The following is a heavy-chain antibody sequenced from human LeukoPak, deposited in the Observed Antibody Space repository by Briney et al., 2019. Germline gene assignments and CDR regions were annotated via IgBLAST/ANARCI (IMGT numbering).Heavy chain of an antibody. V-gene: IGHV4-34*01. CDR2: INHSGST. Sequence: SETLSLTCAVYGGSFSGYYWSWIRQPPGKGLEWIGEINHSGSTNYNPSLKSRVTISVDTSNNHFSLKLSSVTAADTAVYYCARGPTYQPIDFWGQGTLVTVSS. D-gene: IGHD2-2*01. J-gene: IGHJ4*02. CDR3: ARGPTYQPIDF. CDR1: GGSFSGYY.